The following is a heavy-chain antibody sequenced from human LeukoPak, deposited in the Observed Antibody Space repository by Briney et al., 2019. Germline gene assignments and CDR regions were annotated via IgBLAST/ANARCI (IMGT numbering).Heavy chain of an antibody. V-gene: IGHV4-34*01. D-gene: IGHD6-13*01. CDR2: INHSGST. CDR3: ARTVGLKYSSSWYTRGLNFDY. J-gene: IGHJ4*02. CDR1: GGSFSGYY. Sequence: PSETLSLTCAVYGGSFSGYYWSWLRQPPGKGLEWLGEINHSGSTNYNRSLRSRVTISVDTSKNQFSLKLSSVTAADTAVYYCARTVGLKYSSSWYTRGLNFDYWGQGTLVTVSS.